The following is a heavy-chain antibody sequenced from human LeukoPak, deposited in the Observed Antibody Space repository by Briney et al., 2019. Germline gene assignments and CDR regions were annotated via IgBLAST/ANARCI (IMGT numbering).Heavy chain of an antibody. V-gene: IGHV1-18*01. J-gene: IGHJ4*02. CDR1: GYTFTSYG. CDR3: ARDRSYYYDSSGYYPFDY. D-gene: IGHD3-22*01. CDR2: ISAYNGNT. Sequence: VSVKVSCKASGYTFTSYGISWVRQAPGQGLEWMGWISAYNGNTNYAQKLQGRVTMTTDTSTSTAYMELRSLRSDDTAVYYCARDRSYYYDSSGYYPFDYWGQGTLVTVSS.